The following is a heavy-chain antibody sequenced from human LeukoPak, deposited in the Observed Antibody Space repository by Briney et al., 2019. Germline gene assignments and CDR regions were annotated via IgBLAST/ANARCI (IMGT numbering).Heavy chain of an antibody. CDR1: GYTFTSYD. V-gene: IGHV1-8*01. Sequence: ASVTVSCKASGYTFTSYDINWVRQATGQGLAWMGWMNPNSGNTGYPQKFQGRVTMTRNTSISTAYMALSSLRSEYTAVYYCASLAAAGPTPWGQGTLVTVSS. D-gene: IGHD6-13*01. CDR2: MNPNSGNT. CDR3: ASLAAAGPTP. J-gene: IGHJ5*02.